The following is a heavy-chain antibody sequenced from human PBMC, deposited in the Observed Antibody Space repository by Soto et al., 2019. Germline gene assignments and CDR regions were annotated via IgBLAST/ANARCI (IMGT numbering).Heavy chain of an antibody. Sequence: QVQLVESGGGVVQPGRSLRLSCAASGFTFSSYGMHWVRQAPGKGLEWVAVIWYDGSNKYYADSVKGRFTISRDNSKNMLYLQMNSLRAEDTAVYYCARDRSGSYNWFDPWGQGTLVTVSS. V-gene: IGHV3-33*01. CDR2: IWYDGSNK. J-gene: IGHJ5*02. CDR1: GFTFSSYG. D-gene: IGHD1-26*01. CDR3: ARDRSGSYNWFDP.